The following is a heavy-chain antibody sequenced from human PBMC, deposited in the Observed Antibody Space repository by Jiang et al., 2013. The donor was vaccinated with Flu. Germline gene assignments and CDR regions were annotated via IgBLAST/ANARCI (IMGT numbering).Heavy chain of an antibody. J-gene: IGHJ5*02. Sequence: LLKPSETLSLTCTVSGGSISSSNYFWGWIRQPPGKGLEWIGNIYYNGSTYYSPSLKSRVTISADTSKNQFSLKLSSVTAADTAVYYCARHGRLIMFGGVIVFVWFDPWGQGTLVTVSS. V-gene: IGHV4-39*07. CDR2: IYYNGST. CDR1: GGSISSSNYF. CDR3: ARHGRLIMFGGVIVFVWFDP. D-gene: IGHD3-16*02.